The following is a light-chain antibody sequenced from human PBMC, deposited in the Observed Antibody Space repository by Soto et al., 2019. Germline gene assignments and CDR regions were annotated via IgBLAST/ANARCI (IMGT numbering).Light chain of an antibody. CDR1: QSVSEF. CDR3: QQRSKWPVT. V-gene: IGKV3-11*01. CDR2: DAS. Sequence: EIVLTLSPATLSFSPGERANLASRASQSVSEFLAWYQQKPGQAPRLLIYDASNRATGIPARFSGSGSGTDFTLTISSLEAEDFALYYCQQRSKWPVTFGGGTKVDI. J-gene: IGKJ4*01.